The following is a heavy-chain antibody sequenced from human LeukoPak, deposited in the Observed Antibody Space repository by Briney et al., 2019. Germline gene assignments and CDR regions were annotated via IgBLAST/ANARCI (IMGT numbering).Heavy chain of an antibody. D-gene: IGHD6-13*01. J-gene: IGHJ4*02. CDR3: AGRSIAAGVGY. CDR1: GGSFSGYY. CDR2: INHSGST. Sequence: SETLSLTCAVYGGSFSGYYWSWIRQPPGKGLEWIGEINHSGSTNYNPSLKSRVTISVDTSKNQFSLKLSSVTAADTAVYYCAGRSIAAGVGYWGQGTLVTVSS. V-gene: IGHV4-34*01.